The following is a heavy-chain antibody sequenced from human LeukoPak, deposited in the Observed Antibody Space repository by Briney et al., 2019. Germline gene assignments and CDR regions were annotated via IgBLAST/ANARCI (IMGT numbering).Heavy chain of an antibody. Sequence: GGSLRLSCAASGFTFSSYSMNWVRQAPGKGLEWVSYISSSSSTIYYADSVKGRFTISRDNAKNSLYLQMNSLRAEDTAVYYCARVQDRTYGSGDRVYYYYGMDVWGQGTTVTVSS. CDR1: GFTFSSYS. J-gene: IGHJ6*02. V-gene: IGHV3-48*04. CDR3: ARVQDRTYGSGDRVYYYYGMDV. CDR2: ISSSSSTI. D-gene: IGHD3-10*01.